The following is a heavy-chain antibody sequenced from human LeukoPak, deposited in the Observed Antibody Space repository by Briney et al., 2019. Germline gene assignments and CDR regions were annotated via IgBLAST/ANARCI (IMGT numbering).Heavy chain of an antibody. CDR2: IYSGGST. D-gene: IGHD5-12*01. V-gene: IGHV3-66*01. CDR1: GFAVSSNY. Sequence: GGSLRLSCAASGFAVSSNYMSWVRQAPGKGLEWVAVIYSGGSTNYADSVKGRFTISRDNSKNTLYLLMNSLRAEDTAVYYCAIRKSGNAIDYWGQGTLVTVSS. CDR3: AIRKSGNAIDY. J-gene: IGHJ4*02.